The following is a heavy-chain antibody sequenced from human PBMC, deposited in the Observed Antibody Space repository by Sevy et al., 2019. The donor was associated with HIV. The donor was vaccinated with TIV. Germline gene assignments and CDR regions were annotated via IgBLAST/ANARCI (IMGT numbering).Heavy chain of an antibody. V-gene: IGHV4-59*08. CDR2: VYYTGGT. J-gene: IGHJ3*02. Sequence: SETLSLTCTVSGGSINSDHWNWIRQPPAKGLEWIGSVYYTGGTNYNPSLKNRVTISVDRTKNQFSLKLTSVTAADTAVYYCARRNDFDIWGQGTMVTVSS. CDR1: GGSINSDH. CDR3: ARRNDFDI.